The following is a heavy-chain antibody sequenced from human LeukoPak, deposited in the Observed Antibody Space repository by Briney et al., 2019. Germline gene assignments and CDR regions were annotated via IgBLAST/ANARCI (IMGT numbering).Heavy chain of an antibody. D-gene: IGHD5-18*01. V-gene: IGHV1-69*13. Sequence: SVKVSCKASGGTFGSYAISWVRQAPGQGLEWMGGIIPIFGTANYAQKFQGRVTITADESTSTAYMELSSLRSEDTAVYYCARGKSGYSYGYYYWGQGTLVTVSS. CDR1: GGTFGSYA. CDR2: IIPIFGTA. CDR3: ARGKSGYSYGYYY. J-gene: IGHJ4*02.